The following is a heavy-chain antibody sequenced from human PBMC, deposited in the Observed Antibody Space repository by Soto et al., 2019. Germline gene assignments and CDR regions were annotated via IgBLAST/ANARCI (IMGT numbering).Heavy chain of an antibody. J-gene: IGHJ4*02. CDR2: IYYTGNT. V-gene: IGHV4-31*03. Sequence: SETLSLTSTVSGDSIRSGGYYWSWIRQHPGKGLEWIGYIYYTGNTYYNPSLKSRLTISLDTSKNQFSLKLSSVTAADTAVYYCASRLTYYYDSSGSLGYWGQGTLVTVSS. CDR3: ASRLTYYYDSSGSLGY. CDR1: GDSIRSGGYY. D-gene: IGHD3-22*01.